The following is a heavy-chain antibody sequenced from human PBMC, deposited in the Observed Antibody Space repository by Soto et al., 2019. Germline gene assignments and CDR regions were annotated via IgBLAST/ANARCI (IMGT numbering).Heavy chain of an antibody. Sequence: GGSLRLSCAASGFTFSSYGMHWVRQAPGKGLEWVAVISYDGSNKYYADSVKGRFTISRDNSKNTLYLQMNSLRAEDTAVYYCAKGGSSSWYTVSTPNYGMDVWGQGTTVTVSS. J-gene: IGHJ6*02. V-gene: IGHV3-30*18. D-gene: IGHD6-13*01. CDR1: GFTFSSYG. CDR3: AKGGSSSWYTVSTPNYGMDV. CDR2: ISYDGSNK.